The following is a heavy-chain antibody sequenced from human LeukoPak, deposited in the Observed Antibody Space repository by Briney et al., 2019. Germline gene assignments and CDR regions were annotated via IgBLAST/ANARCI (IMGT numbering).Heavy chain of an antibody. CDR3: ASGDMMGATLYYFDY. V-gene: IGHV1-69*13. CDR2: IIPIFGTA. J-gene: IGHJ4*02. D-gene: IGHD1-26*01. Sequence: ASVNVSCKASGGTFSSYAISWVRQAPGQGLEWMGGIIPIFGTANYAQKFQGRVTITADESTSTAYMELSSLRSEDTAVYYCASGDMMGATLYYFDYWGQGTLVTVSS. CDR1: GGTFSSYA.